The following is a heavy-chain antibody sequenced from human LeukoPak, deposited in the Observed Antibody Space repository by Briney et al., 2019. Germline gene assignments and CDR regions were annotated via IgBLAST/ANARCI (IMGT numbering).Heavy chain of an antibody. Sequence: GESLKIPCKGSGYRFTSSWIVWVRQIPGRGLGWVLVIFPGDADTKYSPSSQGQVTISADRSVTTAYLQWTSLKTSDTAKYYCARRDSSSSPLDYWGQGTLVTVSS. V-gene: IGHV5-51*01. J-gene: IGHJ4*02. D-gene: IGHD6-6*01. CDR3: ARRDSSSSPLDY. CDR2: IFPGDADT. CDR1: GYRFTSSW.